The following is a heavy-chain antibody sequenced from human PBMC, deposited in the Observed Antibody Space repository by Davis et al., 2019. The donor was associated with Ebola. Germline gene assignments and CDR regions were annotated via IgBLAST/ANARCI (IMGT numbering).Heavy chain of an antibody. CDR1: GFTFSSYG. CDR3: AKAALALVYYYNWFDP. D-gene: IGHD2-8*01. V-gene: IGHV3-30*02. J-gene: IGHJ5*02. Sequence: PGGSLRLSCAASGFTFSSYGMHWVRQAPGKGLEWVAFIRYDGSNKYYADSVKGRFTISRDNSKNTLYLQMNSLRVEDTAVYYCAKAALALVYYYNWFDPWGQGTLVTVSS. CDR2: IRYDGSNK.